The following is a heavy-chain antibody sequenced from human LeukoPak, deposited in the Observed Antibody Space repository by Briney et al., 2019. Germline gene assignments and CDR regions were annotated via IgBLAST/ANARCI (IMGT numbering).Heavy chain of an antibody. CDR1: GGSISSGSYY. V-gene: IGHV4-61*02. Sequence: SETLSLTCTVSGGSISSGSYYWSWIRQPAGKGLEWIGRIYTSGSTNSNPSLKSRVTISVDTSKNQLSLKLSSVTAADTAVYYCARGVINRVAGYYFDYWGQGTLVTVSS. CDR2: IYTSGST. J-gene: IGHJ4*02. D-gene: IGHD6-19*01. CDR3: ARGVINRVAGYYFDY.